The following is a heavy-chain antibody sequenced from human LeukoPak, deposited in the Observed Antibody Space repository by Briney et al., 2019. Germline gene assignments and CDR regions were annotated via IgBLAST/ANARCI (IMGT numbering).Heavy chain of an antibody. J-gene: IGHJ5*02. CDR2: IYYSGST. CDR3: ARGGGGWYPVWFDP. Sequence: SETLSLTCTVSGGSISGSSYYWGWIRQPPGKGLEWIGSIYYSGSTYYNPSLKSRVTISVDTSKNQFSLKLSSVTAADTAVYYCARGGGGWYPVWFDPWGQGTLVTVSS. V-gene: IGHV4-39*07. D-gene: IGHD6-19*01. CDR1: GGSISGSSYY.